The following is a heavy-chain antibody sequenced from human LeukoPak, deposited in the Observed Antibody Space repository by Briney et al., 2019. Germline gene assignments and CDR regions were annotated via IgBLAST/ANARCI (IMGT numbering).Heavy chain of an antibody. V-gene: IGHV4-4*07. D-gene: IGHD3-10*02. J-gene: IGHJ6*04. CDR3: AELGITMIGGV. CDR2: IHSSGST. Sequence: SETLSLTCTVSGVSITSYYWTWIRQPAGKGLEWIGRIHSSGSTNYNPSLKSRVTMSVDTSKNQFSLKLNSVTAEDTAVYYCAELGITMIGGVWGKGTTVTISS. CDR1: GVSITSYY.